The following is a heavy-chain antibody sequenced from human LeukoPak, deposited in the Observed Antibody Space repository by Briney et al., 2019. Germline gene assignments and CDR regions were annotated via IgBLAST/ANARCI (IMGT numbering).Heavy chain of an antibody. D-gene: IGHD3-3*01. Sequence: SSETLSLSCTVSGVSMSSSPYYCGWVRQPPGKGLEWIGEVHLDGRTNYNPSLKSRLIMSVDLPENHISLKLTSVTAADTAVYYCAREGGFYRPLDYSGQGTLVTVSS. CDR3: AREGGFYRPLDY. CDR1: GVSMSSSPYY. J-gene: IGHJ4*02. V-gene: IGHV4-39*07. CDR2: VHLDGRT.